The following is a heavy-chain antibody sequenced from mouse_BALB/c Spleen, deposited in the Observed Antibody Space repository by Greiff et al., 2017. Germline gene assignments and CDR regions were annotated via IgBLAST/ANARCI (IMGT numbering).Heavy chain of an antibody. V-gene: IGHV5-17*02. CDR1: GFTFSSFG. CDR3: ARDGSSPRGYAMDY. D-gene: IGHD1-1*01. Sequence: EVKVVESGGGLVQPGGSRKLSCAASGFTFSSFGMHWVRQAPEKGLEWVAYISSGSSTIYYADTVKGRFTISRDNPKNTLFLQMTSLRSEDTAMYYCARDGSSPRGYAMDYWGQGTSVTVSS. CDR2: ISSGSSTI. J-gene: IGHJ4*01.